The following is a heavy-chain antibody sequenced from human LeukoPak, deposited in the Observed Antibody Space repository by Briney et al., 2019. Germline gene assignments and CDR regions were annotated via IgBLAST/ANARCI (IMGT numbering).Heavy chain of an antibody. CDR2: IYYSGST. V-gene: IGHV4-59*01. D-gene: IGHD1-26*01. CDR3: AREAVGAYFDY. CDR1: CGSISSYY. Sequence: TSETLSLTCTVSCGSISSYYWSWIRQPPGKGLEWIGYIYYSGSTNYNPSLKSRVNISVDTSKNQFSLKLSSVTAADTSVYYCAREAVGAYFDYWGQGTLVTVSS. J-gene: IGHJ4*02.